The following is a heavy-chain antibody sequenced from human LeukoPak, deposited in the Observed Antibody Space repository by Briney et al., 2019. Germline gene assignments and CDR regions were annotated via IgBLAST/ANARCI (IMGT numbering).Heavy chain of an antibody. Sequence: GASVKVSCKASGYTFTSYGISWVRQAPGQGLEWMGWISAYNGNTNYAQELQGRVTMTTDTSTSTAYMELRSLRSDDTAVYYCARDSGPYSSGWYEDAFDIWGQGTMVTVSS. CDR1: GYTFTSYG. CDR2: ISAYNGNT. CDR3: ARDSGPYSSGWYEDAFDI. J-gene: IGHJ3*02. D-gene: IGHD6-19*01. V-gene: IGHV1-18*01.